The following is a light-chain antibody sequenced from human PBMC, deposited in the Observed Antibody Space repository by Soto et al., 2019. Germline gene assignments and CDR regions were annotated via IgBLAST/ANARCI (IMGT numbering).Light chain of an antibody. Sequence: DIQMTQSPSSLSASVGDRVTITCRASQGISNYLAWYQQKPGKVPKLLIYAASTLQSGLPSRFSGSGSGTDFTLTISSLQPEDVATYYCQKYNSALPFTFGPGTKVDIK. CDR3: QKYNSALPFT. CDR1: QGISNY. CDR2: AAS. J-gene: IGKJ3*01. V-gene: IGKV1-27*01.